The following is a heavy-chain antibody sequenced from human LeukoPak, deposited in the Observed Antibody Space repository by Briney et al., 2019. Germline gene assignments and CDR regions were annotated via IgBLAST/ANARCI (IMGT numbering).Heavy chain of an antibody. CDR2: IYYSGST. CDR1: GGSLSSGGYY. D-gene: IGHD4-17*01. V-gene: IGHV4-31*03. J-gene: IGHJ4*02. Sequence: SQTLSLTCTVSGGSLSSGGYYWGWLRQHPGKGLEWIGYIYYSGSTYYNPSIKSRVTISVDTSKNQFYLPLSSVTAADTAVYYCARSDFYYGAGTWGRGTLVRVS. CDR3: ARSDFYYGAGT.